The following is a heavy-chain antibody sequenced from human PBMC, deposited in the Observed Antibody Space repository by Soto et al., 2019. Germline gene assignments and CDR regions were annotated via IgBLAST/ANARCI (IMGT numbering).Heavy chain of an antibody. V-gene: IGHV3-23*01. CDR3: ARKILTGDHSGPFDL. CDR2: ISSNGGSA. Sequence: GGSLRLSCAAAGFTFRNYAMNWVRQAPGKGLELVSSISSNGGSAYYADSVKGRFTISRDNSKNTLYLQMNSLRADDTAVYFCARKILTGDHSGPFDLWGQGTMVTVSS. CDR1: GFTFRNYA. J-gene: IGHJ3*01. D-gene: IGHD7-27*01.